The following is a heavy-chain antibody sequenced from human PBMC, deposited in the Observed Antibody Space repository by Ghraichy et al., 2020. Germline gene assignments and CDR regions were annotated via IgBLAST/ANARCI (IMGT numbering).Heavy chain of an antibody. CDR1: GGSISSYY. CDR2: IYYSGST. Sequence: SETLSLTCTVSGGSISSYYWSWIRQPPGKGLEWIGYIYYSGSTNYNPSLKSRVTIPVDTSKNQFSLKLSSVTAADTAVYYCARTSASRWLVSHYYGMDVWGQGTTVTVSS. V-gene: IGHV4-59*01. D-gene: IGHD6-19*01. J-gene: IGHJ6*02. CDR3: ARTSASRWLVSHYYGMDV.